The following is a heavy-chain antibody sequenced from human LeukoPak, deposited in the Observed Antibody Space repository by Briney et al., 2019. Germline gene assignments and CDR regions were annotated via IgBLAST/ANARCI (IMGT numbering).Heavy chain of an antibody. CDR1: GYTFTAYY. J-gene: IGHJ4*02. D-gene: IGHD2-15*01. Sequence: ASVKVSCRASGYTFTAYYIHWVRQAPGQELEWMGVISPGGGSTTYAQKFQGRVTMTRDTSTSTVYMELSSLRSEDTAVYYCARVGVAATGGALDYWGQGTLVTVSS. CDR3: ARVGVAATGGALDY. V-gene: IGHV1-46*01. CDR2: ISPGGGST.